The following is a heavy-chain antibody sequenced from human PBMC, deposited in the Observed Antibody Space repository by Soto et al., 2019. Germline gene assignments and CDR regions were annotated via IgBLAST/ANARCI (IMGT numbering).Heavy chain of an antibody. Sequence: GGSLRLSCAASGFTFGIYSMNWVRQAPGKGLEWVSYISSSSSTIHYADSVKGRFTISRDNAKNSLYLQMNSLRAEDTAVYYCARDEGSSSWLDFWGQGTLVTVSS. D-gene: IGHD6-13*01. CDR3: ARDEGSSSWLDF. V-gene: IGHV3-48*01. CDR1: GFTFGIYS. CDR2: ISSSSSTI. J-gene: IGHJ4*02.